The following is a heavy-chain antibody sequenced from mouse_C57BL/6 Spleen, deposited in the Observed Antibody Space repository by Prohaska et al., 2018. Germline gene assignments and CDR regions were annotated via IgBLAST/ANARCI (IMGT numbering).Heavy chain of an antibody. V-gene: IGHV1-59*01. CDR1: GYTFTSYW. J-gene: IGHJ1*03. Sequence: QVQLQQPGAELVRPGTSVKLSCKASGYTFTSYWMHWVQQRPGQGLEWIGVIDPSDSYTNYNQKFKGKATLTVDTSSSTAYMQLSSLTSEDSAVYYCARGYYGSSYWYFDVWGTGTTVTVSS. D-gene: IGHD1-1*01. CDR3: ARGYYGSSYWYFDV. CDR2: IDPSDSYT.